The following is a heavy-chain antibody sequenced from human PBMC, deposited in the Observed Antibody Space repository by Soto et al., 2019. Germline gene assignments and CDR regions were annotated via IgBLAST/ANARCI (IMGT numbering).Heavy chain of an antibody. CDR2: IIPILGIA. CDR1: GGTFSSST. J-gene: IGHJ5*02. V-gene: IGHV1-69*04. CDR3: ARDPEPIVVVPAAMLRSHWFDP. D-gene: IGHD2-2*01. Sequence: SVKVSCKASGGTFSSSTISLVRQAPGQGLEWMGRIIPILGIANYAQKFQGRVTITADKSTSTAYMELSSLRSEDTAVYYCARDPEPIVVVPAAMLRSHWFDPWGQGTLVTVSS.